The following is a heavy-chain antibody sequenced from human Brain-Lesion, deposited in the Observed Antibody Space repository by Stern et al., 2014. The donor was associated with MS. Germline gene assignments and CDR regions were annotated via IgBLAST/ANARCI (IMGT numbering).Heavy chain of an antibody. V-gene: IGHV1-2*06. Sequence: VQLVQSGAEVKKPGASLKVSCKASGYTFSVYNIHWVRQAPGQGLEWMGRIHTNSGGTKYAQKFQGRVTMTRDTSISIVYMELTRLRSDDTAVYYCARGASDYWGQGTLVTVSS. CDR2: IHTNSGGT. J-gene: IGHJ4*02. CDR1: GYTFSVYN. D-gene: IGHD3-16*01. CDR3: ARGASDY.